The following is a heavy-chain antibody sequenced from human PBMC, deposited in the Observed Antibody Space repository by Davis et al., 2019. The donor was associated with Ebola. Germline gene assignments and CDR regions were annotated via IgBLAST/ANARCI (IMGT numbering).Heavy chain of an antibody. V-gene: IGHV1-2*06. CDR3: SVGGQDGGFDY. J-gene: IGHJ4*02. CDR1: GYTFTGYY. CDR2: INPNSGGT. D-gene: IGHD1-26*01. Sequence: ASVKVSCKASGYTFTGYYMHWVRQAPGQGLEWMGRINPNSGGTNYAQKFQGRLTLTEDTSTDTAYMELSSLRSEDTAMYYCSVGGQDGGFDYWGQGTLVPVSS.